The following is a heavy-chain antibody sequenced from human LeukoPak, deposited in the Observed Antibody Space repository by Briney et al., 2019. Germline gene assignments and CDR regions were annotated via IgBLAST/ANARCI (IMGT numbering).Heavy chain of an antibody. CDR3: ANLAYCGGDCYRYWYFDL. V-gene: IGHV3-21*01. CDR1: GFTFSSYS. D-gene: IGHD2-21*02. CDR2: ISSSSSYI. J-gene: IGHJ2*01. Sequence: GGSLRLSCAASGFTFSSYSMNWVRQAPGKGLEWVSPISSSSSYIYYADSVKGRFTISRDNAKNSLYLQMNSLRAEDTAVYYCANLAYCGGDCYRYWYFDLWGRGTLVTVSS.